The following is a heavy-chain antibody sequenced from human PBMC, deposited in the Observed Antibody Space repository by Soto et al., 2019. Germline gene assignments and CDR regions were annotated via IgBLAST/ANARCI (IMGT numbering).Heavy chain of an antibody. CDR3: ARGSGSYYPRYYIDY. V-gene: IGHV4-31*03. Sequence: QVQLQESGPGLVKPSQTLSLTCTVSGGSISSGGYYWSWIRQHPGRGLEWIWFVYNSGSTDYTPSLKSRVTISVDTYKNQFSLKLSSVTAADTAVYYCARGSGSYYPRYYIDYWGQGTLVTVSS. J-gene: IGHJ4*02. D-gene: IGHD3-10*01. CDR1: GGSISSGGYY. CDR2: VYNSGST.